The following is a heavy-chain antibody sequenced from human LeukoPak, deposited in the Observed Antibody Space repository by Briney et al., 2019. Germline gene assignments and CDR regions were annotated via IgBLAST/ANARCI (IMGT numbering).Heavy chain of an antibody. Sequence: SHTLSLACTLSGASTSRGGYDCGWVRPQPRKCLEWIGYIYYSGSTYYNPSLKSRVTISVDTSKNQFSLKLSSVTAADTAVYYCARSPGIAVVDYWGQGTLVTVSS. CDR3: ARSPGIAVVDY. CDR2: IYYSGST. V-gene: IGHV4-31*03. CDR1: GASTSRGGYD. J-gene: IGHJ4*02. D-gene: IGHD6-19*01.